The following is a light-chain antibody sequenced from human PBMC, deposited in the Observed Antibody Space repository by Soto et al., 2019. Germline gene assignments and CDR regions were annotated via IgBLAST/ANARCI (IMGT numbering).Light chain of an antibody. CDR3: QQFNNWPVT. Sequence: IQLTQSPSSLSASVGDRVTITCRASQAISSALAWYQQKPGKPPKLLIYDASTLQSGVPSRFSGTASGTDFTLTINSLQPEDFATYYCQQFNNWPVTFGPGTKVDIK. J-gene: IGKJ3*01. V-gene: IGKV1D-13*01. CDR2: DAS. CDR1: QAISSA.